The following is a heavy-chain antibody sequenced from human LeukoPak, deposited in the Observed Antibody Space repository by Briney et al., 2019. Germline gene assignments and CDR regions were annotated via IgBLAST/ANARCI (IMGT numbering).Heavy chain of an antibody. D-gene: IGHD5-18*01. CDR3: AKLPPGGYSYGYSLFDY. V-gene: IGHV3-23*01. J-gene: IGHJ4*02. CDR1: GFTFSSYA. Sequence: GGSLRLSCAASGFTFSSYAMSWVRQAPGKGLEWVSAISGSGGSTYYADSVKGRFTISRDNSKNTLYLQMNSLRAEDTAVYYCAKLPPGGYSYGYSLFDYWGQGTLVTASS. CDR2: ISGSGGST.